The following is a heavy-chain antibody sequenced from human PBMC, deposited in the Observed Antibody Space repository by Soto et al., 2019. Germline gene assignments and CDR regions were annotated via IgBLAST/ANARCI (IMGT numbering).Heavy chain of an antibody. CDR3: ARDPGFGFGYSYAFAMDV. V-gene: IGHV1-18*01. J-gene: IGHJ6*02. CDR2: ISGYNGNT. Sequence: ASVKVSCKTSGYTFSNYGISWVRQGPGQGLEWMGWISGYNGNTHYEEKVQDRIKMTTDTSTSTTYLELRSLRSDDTAVYFCARDPGFGFGYSYAFAMDVWGQGTTVTVSS. D-gene: IGHD5-18*01. CDR1: GYTFSNYG.